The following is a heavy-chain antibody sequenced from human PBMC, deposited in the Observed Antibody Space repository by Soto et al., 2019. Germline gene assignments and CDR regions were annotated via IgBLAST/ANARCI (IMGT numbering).Heavy chain of an antibody. J-gene: IGHJ4*02. CDR3: ARGWLRDPWMY. V-gene: IGHV3-21*01. Sequence: EVQLVESGGVLVKPGGSLRLSCAASGFTFSTYNMNWVRQAPGKGLEWVSSISSTSIYMYYANSLKGRFTISRDNAKNSLYLQMNSLRAEDTAVYYCARGWLRDPWMYWGQGTLVTVSS. D-gene: IGHD5-12*01. CDR1: GFTFSTYN. CDR2: ISSTSIYM.